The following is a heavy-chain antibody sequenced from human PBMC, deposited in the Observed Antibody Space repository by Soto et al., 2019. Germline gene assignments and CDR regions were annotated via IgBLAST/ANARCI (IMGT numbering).Heavy chain of an antibody. D-gene: IGHD3-22*01. CDR1: GFTFSSYS. Sequence: GGSLRLSCAASGFTFSSYSMNWVRQAPGKGLEWVSSISSSSSYIYYADSVKGRFTISRDNAKNSLYLQMNSLRAEDTAVYYCARGGNYYDSSGYYPDAFDIWGQGTMVTVSS. V-gene: IGHV3-21*01. CDR2: ISSSSSYI. CDR3: ARGGNYYDSSGYYPDAFDI. J-gene: IGHJ3*02.